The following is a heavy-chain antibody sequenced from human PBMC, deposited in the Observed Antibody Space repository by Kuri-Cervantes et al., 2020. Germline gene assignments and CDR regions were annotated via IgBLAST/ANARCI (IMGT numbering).Heavy chain of an antibody. CDR1: GYTFTGYY. CDR2: ISAYNGNT. V-gene: IGHV1-18*04. CDR3: ARMIAYGSGSRFREDV. Sequence: ASVKVSCKASGYTFTGYYMHWVRQAPGQGLEWMGWISAYNGNTNYAQKLQGRVTMTTDTSTSTAYMELRSLRSDDTAVYYCARMIAYGSGSRFREDVWGQGTTVTVS. D-gene: IGHD3-10*01. J-gene: IGHJ6*02.